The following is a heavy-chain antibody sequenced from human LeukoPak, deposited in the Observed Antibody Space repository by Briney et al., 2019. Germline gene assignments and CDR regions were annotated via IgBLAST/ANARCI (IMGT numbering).Heavy chain of an antibody. CDR2: ISGSGGST. CDR3: AKVSSARVTMVRGKYGMDV. Sequence: PGGSLRLSCAASGFIFSSYSMSWVRQAPGKGLEWVSAISGSGGSTYYADSVKGRFTISRDNSKNTLYLQMNSLRAEDTAVYYCAKVSSARVTMVRGKYGMDVWGQGTTVAVSS. J-gene: IGHJ6*02. V-gene: IGHV3-23*01. CDR1: GFIFSSYS. D-gene: IGHD3-10*01.